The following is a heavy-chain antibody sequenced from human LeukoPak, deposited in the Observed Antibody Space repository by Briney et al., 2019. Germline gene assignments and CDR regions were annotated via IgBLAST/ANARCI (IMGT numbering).Heavy chain of an antibody. CDR3: ARRPIQLCIHNAMDV. D-gene: IGHD5-18*01. V-gene: IGHV3-15*01. CDR2: IKSKTDGGTT. CDR1: GFTFCNAW. J-gene: IGHJ6*02. Sequence: GGSLRLLCGACGFTFCNAWMSWARQAPGRGGEWVGRIKSKTDGGTTDYAAPVKDRFTISRDDSKNTLYPPMNSLRTEDTAVYYCARRPIQLCIHNAMDVWGQGTTVTVSS.